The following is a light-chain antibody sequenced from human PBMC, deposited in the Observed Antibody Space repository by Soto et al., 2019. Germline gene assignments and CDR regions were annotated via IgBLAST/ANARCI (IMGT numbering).Light chain of an antibody. Sequence: DIQMTQSPSSLSASVGVRVSITCRASQSLSKFLNWSQQKPGKAPKLLIYAASSLQIGVPARFSGSGFGTNFTLTISSLQPEDFATSRSQQSYSTPFTVGGGTDVEIK. V-gene: IGKV1-39*01. J-gene: IGKJ4*01. CDR1: QSLSKF. CDR2: AAS. CDR3: QQSYSTPFT.